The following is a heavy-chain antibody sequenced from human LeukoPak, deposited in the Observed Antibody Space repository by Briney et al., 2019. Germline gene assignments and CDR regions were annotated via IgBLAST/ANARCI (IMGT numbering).Heavy chain of an antibody. CDR3: ARVRRGDVLRFLEWLYGYFDY. CDR2: IIPIFGTA. J-gene: IGHJ4*02. V-gene: IGHV1-69*06. CDR1: GGTFSSYA. D-gene: IGHD3-3*01. Sequence: ASVKVSCKASGGTFSSYAISWVRQAPGQGLEWMGGIIPIFGTANYAQKFQGRVTITADKSTSTAYMELSSLRSEDTAVYYCARVRRGDVLRFLEWLYGYFDYWGQGTLVTVSS.